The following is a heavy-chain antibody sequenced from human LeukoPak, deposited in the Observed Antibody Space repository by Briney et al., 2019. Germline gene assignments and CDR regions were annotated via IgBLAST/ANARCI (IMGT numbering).Heavy chain of an antibody. V-gene: IGHV1-2*02. CDR2: INPNSGGT. CDR3: ARRHSSGKYYYYMDV. J-gene: IGHJ6*03. CDR1: GYTFTGYY. D-gene: IGHD6-19*01. Sequence: ASVKVSCKASGYTFTGYYMHWVRQAPGQGLEWMGWINPNSGGTNYVQKFQGRVTMTRDTSISTAYMELSSLRSEDTAVYYCARRHSSGKYYYYMDVWGKGTTVTVSS.